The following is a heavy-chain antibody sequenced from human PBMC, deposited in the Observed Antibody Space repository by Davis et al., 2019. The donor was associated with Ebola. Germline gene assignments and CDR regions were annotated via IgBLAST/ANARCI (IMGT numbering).Heavy chain of an antibody. CDR1: GGTFSSYA. D-gene: IGHD1-20*01. V-gene: IGHV1-69*13. CDR3: ARVTGTTYNGIDV. CDR2: IIHIFGTA. Sequence: SVKVSCKASGGTFSSYAISWVRQAPGQGLEWMGGIIHIFGTANYAQKFQGRVTITADESTSTAYMELSSLRSEDTTVYYGARVTGTTYNGIDVWGQGTTVTVSS. J-gene: IGHJ6*02.